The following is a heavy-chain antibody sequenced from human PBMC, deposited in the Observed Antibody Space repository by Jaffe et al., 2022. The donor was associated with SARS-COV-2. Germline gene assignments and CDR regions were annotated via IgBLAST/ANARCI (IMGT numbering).Heavy chain of an antibody. V-gene: IGHV3-33*01. CDR2: IWYDGSNK. CDR1: GFTFSSYG. J-gene: IGHJ6*02. D-gene: IGHD2-2*02. Sequence: QVQLVESGGGVVQPGRSLRLSCAASGFTFSSYGMHWVRQAPGKGLEWVAVIWYDGSNKYYADSVKGRFTISRDNSKNTLYLQMNSLRAEDTAVYYCARDRLRIVVVPAAISGYYYYGMDVWGQGTTVTVSS. CDR3: ARDRLRIVVVPAAISGYYYYGMDV.